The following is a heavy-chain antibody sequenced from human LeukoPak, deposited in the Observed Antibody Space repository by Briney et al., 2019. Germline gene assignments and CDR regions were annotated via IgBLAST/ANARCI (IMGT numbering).Heavy chain of an antibody. D-gene: IGHD1-26*01. CDR3: ARDLIGSYTFDY. CDR1: GFTFSDYN. Sequence: PGRSLRLSCAASGFTFSDYNMHWVRQAPGKGLDWVALMSPDGNKKYYADSVKGRFTISRDNSKNTVDLQLNSLRAEDTAVYYCARDLIGSYTFDYCGQGTLVTVSS. CDR2: MSPDGNKK. V-gene: IGHV3-30-3*01. J-gene: IGHJ4*02.